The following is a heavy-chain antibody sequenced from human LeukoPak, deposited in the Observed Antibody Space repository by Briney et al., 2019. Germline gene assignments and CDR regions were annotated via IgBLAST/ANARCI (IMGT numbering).Heavy chain of an antibody. D-gene: IGHD1-1*01. Sequence: PSDTLSLTCTVSGGSISHYRSWIRQPPGKGLGGIGDNYYSGTTNYNPSLKSRVTISVDSSKNQFSLNLNSVTAADTAVYYCARNPYNWIDYRDAFDIWGQGTMVTVSS. CDR1: GGSISHY. CDR3: ARNPYNWIDYRDAFDI. V-gene: IGHV4-59*08. J-gene: IGHJ3*02. CDR2: NYYSGTT.